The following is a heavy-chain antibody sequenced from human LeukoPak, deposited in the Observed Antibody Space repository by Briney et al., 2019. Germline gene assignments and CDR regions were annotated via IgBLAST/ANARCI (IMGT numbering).Heavy chain of an antibody. CDR2: IYAGGST. CDR1: DGSISNFY. CDR3: ARDIWKDDDSSSDI. Sequence: SETLSLTCTVSDGSISNFYWSWIRQPAGKGLEWIGRIYAGGSTNYNPSLKSRVTLSVDTSKNQFSLKLSSVTAADTAVYYCARDIWKDDDSSSDIWGQGTMVTVSS. J-gene: IGHJ3*02. V-gene: IGHV4-4*07. D-gene: IGHD3-22*01.